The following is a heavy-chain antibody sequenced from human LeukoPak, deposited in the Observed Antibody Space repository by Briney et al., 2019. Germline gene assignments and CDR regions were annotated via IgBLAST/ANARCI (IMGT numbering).Heavy chain of an antibody. J-gene: IGHJ3*02. CDR1: GFTFTNYA. CDR3: ASRTWTGAGYYAFDI. CDR2: GGSGGGT. D-gene: IGHD3/OR15-3a*01. Sequence: PGGSLRLSCAASGFTFTNYAVSWVRQAPGKGLEWVSAGGSGGGTYYADSVKGRFTISRDNSENTLSLQMNSLRVEDTAVYYCASRTWTGAGYYAFDIWGQGTMVTVSS. V-gene: IGHV3-23*01.